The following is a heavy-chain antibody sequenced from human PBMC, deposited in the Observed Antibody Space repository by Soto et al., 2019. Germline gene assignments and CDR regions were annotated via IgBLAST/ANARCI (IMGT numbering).Heavy chain of an antibody. CDR3: ARHITMVRGVTPWFDP. D-gene: IGHD3-10*01. V-gene: IGHV4-39*01. CDR1: GGSSSGSSDY. J-gene: IGHJ5*02. CDR2: IYYSGST. Sequence: SETLCLSWTVAGGSSSGSSDYWGWIRQPPGKGLEWIGSIYYSGSTYYNPSLKSRVTISVDTSKNQFSLKLSSVTAADTAVYYCARHITMVRGVTPWFDPWGQGTLVTVSS.